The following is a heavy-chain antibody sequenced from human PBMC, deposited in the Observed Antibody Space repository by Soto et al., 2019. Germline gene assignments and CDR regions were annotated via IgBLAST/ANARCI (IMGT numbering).Heavy chain of an antibody. Sequence: EVQLVESGGGLVQPGRSLRLSCAASGFTFDDYAMYWVRQVPGKGLEWVSGISWNSGTTIYADSVKGRFTISRDNAKTSLYLQMISLRPEDTAWYYCARRAGGPTEKGAFDIWGQGSLVTVSS. J-gene: IGHJ3*02. V-gene: IGHV3-9*01. CDR3: ARRAGGPTEKGAFDI. CDR2: ISWNSGTT. D-gene: IGHD2-8*02. CDR1: GFTFDDYA.